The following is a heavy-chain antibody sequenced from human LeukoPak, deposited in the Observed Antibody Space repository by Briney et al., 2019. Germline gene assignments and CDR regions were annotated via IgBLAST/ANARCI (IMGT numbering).Heavy chain of an antibody. J-gene: IGHJ5*02. Sequence: GGSLRLSCAASGFTFSSYSMNWVRQAPGKGLEWVSYISSSSSTIYYADSVKGRFTISRDNAKNSLYLQMNSLRAEDTAVYYCAREEDDSSGYYHNWFDPWGQGTLVTVSS. CDR2: ISSSSSTI. D-gene: IGHD3-22*01. CDR3: AREEDDSSGYYHNWFDP. V-gene: IGHV3-48*01. CDR1: GFTFSSYS.